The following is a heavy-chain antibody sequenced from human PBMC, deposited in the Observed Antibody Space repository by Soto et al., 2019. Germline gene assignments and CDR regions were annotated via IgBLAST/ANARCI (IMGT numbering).Heavy chain of an antibody. V-gene: IGHV1-69*06. Sequence: QVQLVQSGAEVKKPGSSVQVSCKASGGTFSSYAISWVRQAPGQGLEWMGGIIPIFGTANYAQKFQGSVTITADKYTSTAYMELSSLRSEDTAVYYCARHGSGSYHYYGMDVWGQGTTVTVSS. CDR2: IIPIFGTA. J-gene: IGHJ6*02. CDR3: ARHGSGSYHYYGMDV. CDR1: GGTFSSYA. D-gene: IGHD3-10*01.